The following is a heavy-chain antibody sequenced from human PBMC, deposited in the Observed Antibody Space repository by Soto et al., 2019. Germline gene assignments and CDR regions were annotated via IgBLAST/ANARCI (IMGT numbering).Heavy chain of an antibody. V-gene: IGHV1-18*01. CDR2: ISVFNGDT. CDR1: GYTSSSYG. CDR3: ATKDDHKDDQPYYYGMDV. D-gene: IGHD3-16*01. J-gene: IGHJ6*02. Sequence: GASVKVSCKALGYTSSSYGINWVRQAPGQGLEWMGWISVFNGDTKYAQKFQGRVAITKDPGTSTAHMELRSLRSGDAAVYFCATKDDHKDDQPYYYGMDVWGQGTTVTVSS.